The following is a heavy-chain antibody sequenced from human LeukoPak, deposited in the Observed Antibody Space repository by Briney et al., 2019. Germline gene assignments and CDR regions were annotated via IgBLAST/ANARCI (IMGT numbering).Heavy chain of an antibody. J-gene: IGHJ5*02. D-gene: IGHD2-15*01. V-gene: IGHV3-7*03. Sequence: GGSLRLSCAASGFTFSSFWMSWVRQAPGKGLEWVANIKQDGSVQYYVDSVKGRFTISRDNAKNSLYLQMNSLRAEDTAVYYCVAGQLLLKPNWFDPWGQGTLVTVSS. CDR2: IKQDGSVQ. CDR3: VAGQLLLKPNWFDP. CDR1: GFTFSSFW.